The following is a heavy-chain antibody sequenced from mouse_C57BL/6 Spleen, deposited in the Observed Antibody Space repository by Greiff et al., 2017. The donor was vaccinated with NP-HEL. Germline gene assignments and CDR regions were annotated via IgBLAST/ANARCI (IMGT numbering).Heavy chain of an antibody. Sequence: QVQLQQSGAELVRPGASVTLSCKASGYTFTDYEMHWVKQTPVHGLEWIGAIDPETGGNAYNQKFKGKAILTADKSSSTAYMELRSLTSEDSAVYYCTTGSRGYFDYWGQGTTLTVSS. V-gene: IGHV1-15*01. D-gene: IGHD1-1*01. CDR1: GYTFTDYE. J-gene: IGHJ2*01. CDR2: IDPETGGN. CDR3: TTGSRGYFDY.